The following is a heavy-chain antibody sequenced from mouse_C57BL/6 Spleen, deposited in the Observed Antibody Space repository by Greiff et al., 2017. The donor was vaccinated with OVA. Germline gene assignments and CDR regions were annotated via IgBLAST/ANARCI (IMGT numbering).Heavy chain of an antibody. J-gene: IGHJ1*03. CDR3: ASGYGSSLYWYFDV. D-gene: IGHD1-1*01. CDR2: ISYSGST. Sequence: EVQGVESGPGMVKPSQSLSLTCTVTGYSITSGYDWHWIRHFPGNKLEWMGYISYSGSTNYNPSLKSRISITHDTSKNHFFLKLNSVTTEDTATYYCASGYGSSLYWYFDVWGTGTTVTVSS. CDR1: GYSITSGYD. V-gene: IGHV3-1*01.